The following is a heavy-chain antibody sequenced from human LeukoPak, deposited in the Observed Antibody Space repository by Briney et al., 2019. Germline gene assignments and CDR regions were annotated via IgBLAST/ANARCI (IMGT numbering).Heavy chain of an antibody. J-gene: IGHJ5*02. CDR3: ARGLFRSGRFDP. D-gene: IGHD2-21*01. Sequence: SETLSLTCAVYGGSFSGYYWSWIRQPPGKGLEWIGEINHSGSTNYNPSLKSRVTISVDTSKNQFSLKLSSVTAADTAVYYCARGLFRSGRFDPWGQGTLVTVSS. CDR1: GGSFSGYY. CDR2: INHSGST. V-gene: IGHV4-34*01.